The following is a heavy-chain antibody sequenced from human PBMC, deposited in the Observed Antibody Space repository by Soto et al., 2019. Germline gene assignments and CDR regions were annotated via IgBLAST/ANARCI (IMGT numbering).Heavy chain of an antibody. D-gene: IGHD3-10*01. CDR2: VTTGTT. Sequence: PSETLSLTCTVSGGSINNYYWRWIRWPAGKGPEWIGLVTTGTTDYNPSLRSRVTMSVDTSNNQVSLKVHSVTATDTGVYYCARGLGSYGFDIWGQGTSVTVSS. V-gene: IGHV4-4*07. CDR1: GGSINNYY. J-gene: IGHJ3*02. CDR3: ARGLGSYGFDI.